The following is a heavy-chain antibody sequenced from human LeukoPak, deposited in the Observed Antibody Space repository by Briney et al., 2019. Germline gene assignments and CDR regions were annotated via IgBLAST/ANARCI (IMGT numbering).Heavy chain of an antibody. CDR1: GFDFDDYM. V-gene: IGHV3-43D*04. CDR3: ARGGSGGLFDY. J-gene: IGHJ4*02. CDR2: ISWDGGTT. D-gene: IGHD3/OR15-3a*01. Sequence: PGGSLRHSSAPSGFDFDDYMTHWVRQVPGKGLEWVSLISWDGGTTNYADSVKGRFTISRDNSKNSLYFLMNDLTAEDTAFYYCARGGSGGLFDYWVQGTLVTVSS.